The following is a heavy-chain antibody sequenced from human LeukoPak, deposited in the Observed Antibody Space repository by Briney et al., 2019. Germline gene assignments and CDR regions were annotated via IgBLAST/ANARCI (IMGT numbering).Heavy chain of an antibody. Sequence: GRSLRLSCAASGFTFDDYAMHWVRQAPGKGLEWVSGISWNSGSIGYADSVKGRFTISRDNAKNSLYLQMNSLRAEDTALYYCAKAPTGDTAMVYFDYWGQGTLVTVSS. V-gene: IGHV3-9*01. J-gene: IGHJ4*02. CDR2: ISWNSGSI. CDR1: GFTFDDYA. CDR3: AKAPTGDTAMVYFDY. D-gene: IGHD5-18*01.